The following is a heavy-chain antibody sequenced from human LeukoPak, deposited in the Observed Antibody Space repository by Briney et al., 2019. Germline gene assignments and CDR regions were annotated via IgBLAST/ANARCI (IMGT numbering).Heavy chain of an antibody. Sequence: PGGSLRLSCAASGFTFRIYSMNWVRQAPGKGLEWLSSITSSSNYIYYADSVKGRFTISRDNVQNSLYLQMNSLRAEDTAMYYCARDRGYFDNWGQGTLVTVSS. J-gene: IGHJ4*02. CDR3: ARDRGYFDN. V-gene: IGHV3-21*01. CDR1: GFTFRIYS. CDR2: ITSSSNYI.